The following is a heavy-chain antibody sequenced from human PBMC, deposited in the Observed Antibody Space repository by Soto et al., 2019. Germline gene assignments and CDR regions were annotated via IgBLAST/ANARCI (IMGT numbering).Heavy chain of an antibody. CDR1: GFTFSNYG. J-gene: IGHJ4*02. CDR2: ISVSGDRA. Sequence: GGALRLSRGASGFTFSNYGMTWVRQAPGKGLEWVSTISVSGDRAFYADPVKGRFTISRDNSKNTLYLQMNSLSAEDTAMYYCAKEMIASTLADFFDYWGQGILVTVSS. V-gene: IGHV3-23*01. D-gene: IGHD2-21*01. CDR3: AKEMIASTLADFFDY.